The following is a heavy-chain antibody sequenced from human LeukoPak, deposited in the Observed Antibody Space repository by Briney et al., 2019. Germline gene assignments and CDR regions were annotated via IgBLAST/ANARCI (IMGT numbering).Heavy chain of an antibody. D-gene: IGHD6-6*01. Sequence: GGSLRLSCAASGFTFSSYSMNWVRQAPGKGLEWVSSISSSSSYIYYADSVKGRFTISRDNAKNSLYLQMNSLRAEDTAVYYCARDPFSSPSFLFYYYYYMDVWGKGTTVTVSS. J-gene: IGHJ6*03. CDR2: ISSSSSYI. CDR1: GFTFSSYS. CDR3: ARDPFSSPSFLFYYYYYMDV. V-gene: IGHV3-21*01.